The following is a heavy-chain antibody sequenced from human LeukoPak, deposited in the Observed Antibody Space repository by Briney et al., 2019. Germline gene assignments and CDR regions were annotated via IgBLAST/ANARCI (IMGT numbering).Heavy chain of an antibody. CDR1: GGSISSSSYY. CDR2: IYYSGST. CDR3: ARGASWSGNNYMDV. D-gene: IGHD3-3*01. V-gene: IGHV4-39*02. Sequence: PSETLSLTCTVSGGSISSSSYYWGWIRQPPGKGLEWIGSIYYSGSTYSNPSLKSRVTISVDMSKNHFSLKLSSVTAADTAVYYCARGASWSGNNYMDVWGKGTTVTVSS. J-gene: IGHJ6*03.